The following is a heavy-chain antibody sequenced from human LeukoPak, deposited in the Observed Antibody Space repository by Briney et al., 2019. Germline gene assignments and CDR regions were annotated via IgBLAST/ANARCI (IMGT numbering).Heavy chain of an antibody. J-gene: IGHJ4*02. CDR3: AKDLVVGALDY. Sequence: PGGSLRLSCAASGFTFTGYAMSWVRQAPGKGLEWVSAISGSGHSTDYADSVKGRFTISRDNSRNMLFLQMNSLRADDTAVYYCAKDLVVGALDYWGQGTLVTVSS. D-gene: IGHD1-26*01. CDR1: GFTFTGYA. V-gene: IGHV3-23*01. CDR2: ISGSGHST.